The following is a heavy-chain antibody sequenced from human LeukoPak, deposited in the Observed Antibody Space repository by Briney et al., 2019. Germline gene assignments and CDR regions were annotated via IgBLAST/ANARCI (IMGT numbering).Heavy chain of an antibody. D-gene: IGHD3-22*01. J-gene: IGHJ5*02. V-gene: IGHV1-8*01. CDR3: ARDPSYYDSSGYYSDNWFDP. CDR2: MNPNSGNT. Sequence: ASVKVSCKASGYTFTSYDINWVRQATGQGLEWMGWMNPNSGNTGYAQKFQGRVTMTRDTSISTAYMELSRLRSDDTAVYYCARDPSYYDSSGYYSDNWFDPWGQGTLVTVSS. CDR1: GYTFTSYD.